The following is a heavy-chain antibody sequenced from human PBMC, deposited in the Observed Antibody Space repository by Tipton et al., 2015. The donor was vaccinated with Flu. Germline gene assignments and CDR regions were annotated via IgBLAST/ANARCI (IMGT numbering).Heavy chain of an antibody. CDR1: DFTFSSST. D-gene: IGHD2-15*01. Sequence: LRLSCAASDFTFSSSTMNWIRQPPGKGLEWVGEINNSGSTNYNPSLKSRVTISVDTSRNQFSLKLTSATAADTAVYYCAKHCSGGSCSHAFDIWGQGTMVTVSS. J-gene: IGHJ3*02. V-gene: IGHV4-34*08. CDR3: AKHCSGGSCSHAFDI. CDR2: INNSGST.